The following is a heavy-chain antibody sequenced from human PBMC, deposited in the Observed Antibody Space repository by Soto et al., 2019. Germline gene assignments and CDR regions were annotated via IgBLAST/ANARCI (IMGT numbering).Heavy chain of an antibody. CDR1: GFTFSDYS. V-gene: IGHV3-21*01. CDR3: ARDRTFRTFWSGYVYFDN. CDR2: ISSSSNYI. D-gene: IGHD3-3*01. Sequence: NPGGSLRLSCAASGFTFSDYSMNWVRQAPGKGLEWVSSISSSSNYIYYADSVKGRFTISRDNAKNSLYLQMNSLRAEDTAVYYCARDRTFRTFWSGYVYFDNWGQGALVTVSS. J-gene: IGHJ4*02.